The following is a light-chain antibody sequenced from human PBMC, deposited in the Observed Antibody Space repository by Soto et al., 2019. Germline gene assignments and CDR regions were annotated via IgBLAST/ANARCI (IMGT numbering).Light chain of an antibody. Sequence: QSALTQPAAVSGSPGQSITISCTGTTSDVGTYNLVSWYQHHPHKAPKLLISEGTKRPSGVSDRFSGSKSGNTASLKISGLQVEDEAFYYCCSYAGSSTWMFGGGTKRTVL. CDR3: CSYAGSSTWM. J-gene: IGLJ3*02. V-gene: IGLV2-23*01. CDR1: TSDVGTYNL. CDR2: EGT.